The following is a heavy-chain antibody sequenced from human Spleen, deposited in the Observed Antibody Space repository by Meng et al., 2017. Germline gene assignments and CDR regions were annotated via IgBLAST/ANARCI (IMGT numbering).Heavy chain of an antibody. CDR3: TTRMGFQH. CDR2: IKSKTDGGTT. Sequence: VDLVESGGGLVKSGGSLRLSCAASGLTFNDYCMTWIRQAPGKGLEWVGRIKSKTDGGTTDYAAPVKGRFTISRDDSKNTLYLQMNSLKTEDTAVYYCTTRMGFQHWGQGTLVTVSS. V-gene: IGHV3-15*01. D-gene: IGHD2-8*01. CDR1: GLTFNDYC. J-gene: IGHJ1*01.